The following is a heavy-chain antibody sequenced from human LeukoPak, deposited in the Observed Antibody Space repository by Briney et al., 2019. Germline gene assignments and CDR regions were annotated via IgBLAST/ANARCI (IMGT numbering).Heavy chain of an antibody. CDR3: ARDQFSGWYDY. CDR1: GGSISSGSYY. CDR2: IYTSGST. V-gene: IGHV4-61*02. D-gene: IGHD6-19*01. Sequence: KSSETLSLTCTVSGGSISSGSYYWSWIRQPAGKGLEWIGRIYTSGSTNYNPSLKSRVTISVDTSKNQFSLKLSSVTAADTAVYYCARDQFSGWYDYWGQGTLVTVSS. J-gene: IGHJ4*02.